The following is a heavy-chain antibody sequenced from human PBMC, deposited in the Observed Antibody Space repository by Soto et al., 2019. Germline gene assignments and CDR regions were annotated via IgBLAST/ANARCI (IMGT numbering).Heavy chain of an antibody. CDR2: ISPGIDIR. Sequence: QVQLVQSGAEVKKPGSSVKVSCKASGGTFSTYTLYWVRQAPGQGLEWMGGISPGIDIRDYAQKFQGRVTMTADESTSTVLMQLSTLISKDTASYYCAGGMCFGGSCYLEVWGQGTLVPVSS. V-gene: IGHV1-69*12. CDR1: GGTFSTYT. CDR3: AGGMCFGGSCYLEV. D-gene: IGHD2-15*01. J-gene: IGHJ4*02.